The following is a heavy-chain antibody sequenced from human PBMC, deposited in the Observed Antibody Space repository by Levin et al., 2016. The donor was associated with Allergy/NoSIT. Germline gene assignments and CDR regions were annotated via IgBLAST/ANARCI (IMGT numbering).Heavy chain of an antibody. V-gene: IGHV4-39*01. J-gene: IGHJ4*02. Sequence: SETLSLTCTVSGGSISSSTYYWGWIRQPPGKGLEWIGTIYYSGSTYYNPSLKSRVTISVDTSKNQFSLKLSSVTAADTAVYYCARSSSSSWVGYFDYWGQGTLVTVSS. CDR1: GGSISSSTYY. CDR3: ARSSSSSWVGYFDY. D-gene: IGHD6-13*01. CDR2: IYYSGST.